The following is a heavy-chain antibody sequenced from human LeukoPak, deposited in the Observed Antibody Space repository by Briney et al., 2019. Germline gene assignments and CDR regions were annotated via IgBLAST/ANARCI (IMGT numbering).Heavy chain of an antibody. Sequence: PGGSLRLSCAASGFTFSSYGMHWVRQARDKGLEWVAVICYGGSNKYYADSVKGRFTISRDNSKNTLYLQMNSLRSEDTAVYCCARDMEVAGTSIDYWGQGTLVTVSS. CDR3: ARDMEVAGTSIDY. CDR1: GFTFSSYG. J-gene: IGHJ4*02. CDR2: ICYGGSNK. D-gene: IGHD6-19*01. V-gene: IGHV3-33*01.